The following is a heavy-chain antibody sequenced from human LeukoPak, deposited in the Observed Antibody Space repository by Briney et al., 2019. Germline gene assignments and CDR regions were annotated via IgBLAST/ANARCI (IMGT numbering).Heavy chain of an antibody. J-gene: IGHJ4*02. D-gene: IGHD4-17*01. Sequence: GGSLRLSCAASGFTFSSYAMSWVRQAPGEGLEWVSAISISGSKTYYADSVKGRFTISRDNSKNTLYLQMNSLRAEDTAVYYCANEIRPNDYWGQGTQVTVSS. V-gene: IGHV3-23*01. CDR1: GFTFSSYA. CDR3: ANEIRPNDY. CDR2: ISISGSKT.